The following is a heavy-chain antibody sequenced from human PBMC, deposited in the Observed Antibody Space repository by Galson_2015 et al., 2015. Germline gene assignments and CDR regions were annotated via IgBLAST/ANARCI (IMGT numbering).Heavy chain of an antibody. V-gene: IGHV1-46*01. CDR2: VTPGSGAT. Sequence: SVKVSCKASGYTFSNHHIHWVRQAPGQGLEWMGIVTPGSGATSYAEKFQGRVIMTGDMSTTTAFLELSSLRSDDTALYYCARETSATGYGDHWGQGTLVTVSS. D-gene: IGHD5-12*01. J-gene: IGHJ4*02. CDR3: ARETSATGYGDH. CDR1: GYTFSNHH.